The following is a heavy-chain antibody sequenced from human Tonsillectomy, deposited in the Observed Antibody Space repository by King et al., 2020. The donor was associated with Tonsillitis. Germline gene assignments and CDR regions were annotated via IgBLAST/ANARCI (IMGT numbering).Heavy chain of an antibody. CDR2: ISWNSGSI. CDR3: AKGNYRYSRTFDY. CDR1: GFTFDDYA. V-gene: IGHV3-9*01. D-gene: IGHD4-11*01. Sequence: VQLVESGGGLVQPGRSLRLSCAASGFTFDDYAMHWVRQAPGKGLEWVSGISWNSGSIGYADSVKGRFTISRDNAKNSLYLQMNSLRAEDTTLYYCAKGNYRYSRTFDYWGQGTLVTVSS. J-gene: IGHJ4*02.